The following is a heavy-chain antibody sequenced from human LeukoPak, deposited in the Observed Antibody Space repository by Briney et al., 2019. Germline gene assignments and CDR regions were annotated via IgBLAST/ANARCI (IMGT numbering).Heavy chain of an antibody. V-gene: IGHV4-39*07. CDR2: IHHSGST. CDR3: ARRIYDSSGYYYRISRYNWFDP. CDR1: GGSITTSDNY. J-gene: IGHJ5*02. D-gene: IGHD3-22*01. Sequence: PSETLCLTCIVSGGSITTSDNYWGWIRQPPGKGLEWIGRIHHSGSTYDTPSLKSRVTMSIDRSTNQFSLKLSSVTAADTAVYYCARRIYDSSGYYYRISRYNWFDPWGQGTLVTVSS.